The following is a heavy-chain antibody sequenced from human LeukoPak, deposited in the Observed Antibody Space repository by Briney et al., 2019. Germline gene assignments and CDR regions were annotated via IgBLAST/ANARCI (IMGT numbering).Heavy chain of an antibody. CDR3: ASTLWFGELFLGLDV. Sequence: PSETLSLTCAVYGGSFSGYSWSWIRQPPGKGLEWIGYIYHSGSTYYNPSLKSRVTISVDRSKNQFSLKLSSVTAADTAVYYCASTLWFGELFLGLDVWGQGTTVTVSS. J-gene: IGHJ6*02. D-gene: IGHD3-10*01. V-gene: IGHV4-30-2*01. CDR2: IYHSGST. CDR1: GGSFSGYS.